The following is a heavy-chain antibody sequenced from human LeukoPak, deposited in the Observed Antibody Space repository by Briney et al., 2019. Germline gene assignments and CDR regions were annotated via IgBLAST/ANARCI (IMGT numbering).Heavy chain of an antibody. D-gene: IGHD2-15*01. CDR2: IRYDGSNK. CDR3: AKLGIGYCSGGSCYYYYYMDV. J-gene: IGHJ6*03. Sequence: GGSLRLSCAASGFTFSSYGMHWVRQAPGKGLEWVAFIRYDGSNKYYADSVKGRFTISRDNSKNTLYLQMNSLRAEDTAVYYCAKLGIGYCSGGSCYYYYYMDVWGKGTTVTIS. CDR1: GFTFSSYG. V-gene: IGHV3-30*02.